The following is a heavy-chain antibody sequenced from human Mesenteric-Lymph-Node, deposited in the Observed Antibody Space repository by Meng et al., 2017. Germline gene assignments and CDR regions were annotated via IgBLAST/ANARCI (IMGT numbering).Heavy chain of an antibody. CDR1: GYTFTTYA. CDR3: ARCIAVAGNWFDP. CDR2: INAGNGNT. D-gene: IGHD6-19*01. Sequence: QVHLVHSGAEVKKPGASVNVSRKASGYTFTTYAIHWGRQAPGQRLEWMGWINAGNGNTRYSQKFQGRVSITRDTSASTAYMELSSLRSEDTAVYYCARCIAVAGNWFDPWGQGTLVTVSS. V-gene: IGHV1-3*01. J-gene: IGHJ5*02.